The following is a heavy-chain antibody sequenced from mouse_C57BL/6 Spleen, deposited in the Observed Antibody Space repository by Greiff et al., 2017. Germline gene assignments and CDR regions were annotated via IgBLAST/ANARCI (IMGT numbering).Heavy chain of an antibody. CDR1: GYSFTGYF. CDR2: INPYNGDT. Sequence: VQLQQSGPELVKPGDSVKISCKASGYSFTGYFMNWVMQSHGKSLEWIGRINPYNGDTFYNQKFKGKATLTVDKSSSTAHMELRSLTSEDSAVYYCAREYSIYYYAMDYWGQGTSVTVSS. CDR3: AREYSIYYYAMDY. J-gene: IGHJ4*01. D-gene: IGHD5-1*01. V-gene: IGHV1-20*01.